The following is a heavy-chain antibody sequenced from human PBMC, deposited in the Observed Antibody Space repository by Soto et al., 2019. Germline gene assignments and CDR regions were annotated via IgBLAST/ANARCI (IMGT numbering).Heavy chain of an antibody. Sequence: PGGSLRLSCAASGFTFSNAWMNWVRQAPGKGLEWVGRIKSKTDGGTTDYAAPVKGGFTISRDDSKNTLYLQMNSLKTEDTAVYYCTTPPPYCSSTSCYADYWGQGTLVTVSS. CDR3: TTPPPYCSSTSCYADY. V-gene: IGHV3-15*07. D-gene: IGHD2-2*01. J-gene: IGHJ4*02. CDR2: IKSKTDGGTT. CDR1: GFTFSNAW.